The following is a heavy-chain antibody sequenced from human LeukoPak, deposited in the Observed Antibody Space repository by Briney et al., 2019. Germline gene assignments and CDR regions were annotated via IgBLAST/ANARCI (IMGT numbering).Heavy chain of an antibody. D-gene: IGHD4-23*01. CDR1: GYSISSAYY. CDR2: IYHSGRT. CDR3: ARDPTVVPSHFDH. J-gene: IGHJ4*02. V-gene: IGHV4-38-2*02. Sequence: PSETLSLTCTVSGYSISSAYYWGWIRQPPRKGLEWIGSIYHSGRTSYNPSLKSRVSISLDTSTNQFSLILSSVTAADTAVYYCARDPTVVPSHFDHWGQGILVTVSS.